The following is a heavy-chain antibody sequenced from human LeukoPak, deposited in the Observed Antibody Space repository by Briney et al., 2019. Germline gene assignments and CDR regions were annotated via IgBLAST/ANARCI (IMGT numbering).Heavy chain of an antibody. D-gene: IGHD4-11*01. Sequence: SGGSLRLSCVASGFIFNNYHMSWVRQAPGKGLEWVSSISSNGTSRYYADSMKGQFTISRDNAKNSLYLRMKSLRVGDTALYHCARWSDSDDYINRGALDYWGQGTLVTVSS. CDR2: ISSNGTSR. CDR1: GFIFNNYH. V-gene: IGHV3-21*01. J-gene: IGHJ4*02. CDR3: ARWSDSDDYINRGALDY.